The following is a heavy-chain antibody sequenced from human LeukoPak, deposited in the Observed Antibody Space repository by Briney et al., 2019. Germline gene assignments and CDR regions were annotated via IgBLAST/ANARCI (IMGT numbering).Heavy chain of an antibody. V-gene: IGHV4-4*07. D-gene: IGHD6-19*01. CDR3: ARDRSSGWYVVDY. CDR1: RGSISSYY. Sequence: SETLSLTCSVSRGSISSYYWGWIRQPAGKGLEWIGRVYSSGSTNYNPSLKSRVTMSVDTSKNQFSLKLSSVPAADTAVYYCARDRSSGWYVVDYWGQGTLVTVSS. J-gene: IGHJ4*02. CDR2: VYSSGST.